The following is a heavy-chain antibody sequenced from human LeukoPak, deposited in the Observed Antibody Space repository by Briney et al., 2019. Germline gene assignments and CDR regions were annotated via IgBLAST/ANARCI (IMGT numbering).Heavy chain of an antibody. CDR2: ISSSSSYI. V-gene: IGHV3-21*01. CDR3: ARDSPRSWFDP. CDR1: GFTFSSYA. Sequence: GGSLRLSCAASGFTFSSYAMHWVRQAPGKGLEWVSSISSSSSYIYYADSVKGRFTISRDNAKNSLYLQMNSLRAEDTAVYYCARDSPRSWFDPWGQGTLVTVSS. J-gene: IGHJ5*02. D-gene: IGHD3-10*01.